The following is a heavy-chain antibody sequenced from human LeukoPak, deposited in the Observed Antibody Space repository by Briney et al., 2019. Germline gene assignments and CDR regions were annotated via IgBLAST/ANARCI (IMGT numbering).Heavy chain of an antibody. Sequence: GGSLRLSCAASGLSLSSSSMHWVRQAPGKGLEWVAVISYDGKIYYYSDSVKGRFTISRDNSKNTLYLQVNSLRAEDTAVYYCAKGGEGYWGQGTLVTVSS. D-gene: IGHD2-21*01. CDR1: GLSLSSSS. V-gene: IGHV3-30*04. CDR2: ISYDGKIY. CDR3: AKGGEGY. J-gene: IGHJ4*02.